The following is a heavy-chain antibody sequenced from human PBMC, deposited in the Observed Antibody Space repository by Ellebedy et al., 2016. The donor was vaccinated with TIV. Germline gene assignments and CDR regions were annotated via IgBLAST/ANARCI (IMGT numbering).Heavy chain of an antibody. V-gene: IGHV3-7*01. CDR3: ARRGSYGDYAVQINSWFDT. Sequence: GGSLRLSCVASGFSFRSYWMSWVRQAPGKGLEWVANIYQDGGVQYYVDSVKGRFTISRDTADNSLFLQMNSLRAEDTAVYYCARRGSYGDYAVQINSWFDTWGRGTLVAVSS. CDR2: IYQDGGVQ. CDR1: GFSFRSYW. D-gene: IGHD3-16*01. J-gene: IGHJ5*02.